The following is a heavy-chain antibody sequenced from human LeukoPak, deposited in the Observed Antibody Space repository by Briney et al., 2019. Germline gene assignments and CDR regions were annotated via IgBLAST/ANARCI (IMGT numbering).Heavy chain of an antibody. V-gene: IGHV5-51*07. J-gene: IGHJ5*02. D-gene: IGHD3-10*01. CDR1: GYRFTSYW. Sequence: GEPLQISCKGSGYRFTSYWIGWGHPMPGKGVEWRGIIYPGDSDTRYSPSFQGQVTISADKPISTAYLQWSSLKASDTAMYYCARRGDTGKTNWFDPWGQGTLVTVSS. CDR3: ARRGDTGKTNWFDP. CDR2: IYPGDSDT.